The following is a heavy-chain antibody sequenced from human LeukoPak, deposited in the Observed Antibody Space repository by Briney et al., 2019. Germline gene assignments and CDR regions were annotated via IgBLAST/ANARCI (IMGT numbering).Heavy chain of an antibody. V-gene: IGHV4-39*07. CDR2: IYTSGST. D-gene: IGHD3-10*01. J-gene: IGHJ5*02. CDR3: ARTGLRFGEGENNWFDP. CDR1: GGSISSSSYY. Sequence: SETLSLTCTVSGGSISSSSYYWGWIRQPPGKGLEWIGSIYTSGSTNYNPSLKSRVTMSVDTSKNQFSLKLSSVTAADTAVYYCARTGLRFGEGENNWFDPWGQGTLVTVSS.